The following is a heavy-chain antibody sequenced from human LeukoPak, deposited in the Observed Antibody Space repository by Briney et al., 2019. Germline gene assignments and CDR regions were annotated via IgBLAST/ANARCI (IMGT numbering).Heavy chain of an antibody. CDR3: ARVTGGYFDWLLSGGYFDY. D-gene: IGHD3-9*01. CDR1: GYTFTSYD. J-gene: IGHJ4*02. V-gene: IGHV1-8*01. Sequence: ASVKVSCKASGYTFTSYDINWVRQATGQGLEWMGWMNPNSGNTGYAQKFQGRVTMTRNTSISTAYMGLSSLRSEDTAVYYCARVTGGYFDWLLSGGYFDYWGQGTLVTVSS. CDR2: MNPNSGNT.